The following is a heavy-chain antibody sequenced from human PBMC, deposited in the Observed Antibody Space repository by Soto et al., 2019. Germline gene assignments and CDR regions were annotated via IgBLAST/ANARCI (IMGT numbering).Heavy chain of an antibody. CDR3: AKAVYYDILTGYEY. J-gene: IGHJ4*02. CDR2: ISWNSGYI. CDR1: GFTFDDYA. D-gene: IGHD3-9*01. V-gene: IGHV3-9*01. Sequence: GGSLRLSCAASGFTFDDYAMHWVRQAPGKGLEWVSGISWNSGYIGYADSVKGRFTISRGKAKNCLYLQMNSLRAEDTALYYCAKAVYYDILTGYEYWGQGTLVTVSS.